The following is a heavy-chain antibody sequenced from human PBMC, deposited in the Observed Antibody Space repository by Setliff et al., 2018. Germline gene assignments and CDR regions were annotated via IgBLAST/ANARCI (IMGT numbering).Heavy chain of an antibody. D-gene: IGHD3-22*01. CDR1: GGTFSSYA. J-gene: IGHJ4*02. V-gene: IGHV1-69*06. CDR3: ARDRPPYYYDSSGYYYSAGNFDY. Sequence: ASVKVSCKASGGTFSSYAISWVRQAPGQGLEWMGRIISIFGTANYAQKFQGRVTITADKSTSTAYMELSSLRSEDTAVYYCARDRPPYYYDSSGYYYSAGNFDYWGQGTLVTSPQ. CDR2: IISIFGTA.